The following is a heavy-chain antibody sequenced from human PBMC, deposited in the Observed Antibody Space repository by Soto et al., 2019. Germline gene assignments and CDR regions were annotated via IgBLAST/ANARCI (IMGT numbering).Heavy chain of an antibody. D-gene: IGHD6-19*01. CDR3: ARDPSPPYSSGWLDY. J-gene: IGHJ4*02. V-gene: IGHV3-21*01. CDR1: GFTFSSYS. Sequence: EVQLVESGGGLVKPGGSLRLSCAASGFTFSSYSMNWVRQAPGKGLEWVSSISSSSSYIYYADSVKGRVTLSRDNAKNSLYLQMNSLRAEDTAVYYWARDPSPPYSSGWLDYWGQGTLVTVSS. CDR2: ISSSSSYI.